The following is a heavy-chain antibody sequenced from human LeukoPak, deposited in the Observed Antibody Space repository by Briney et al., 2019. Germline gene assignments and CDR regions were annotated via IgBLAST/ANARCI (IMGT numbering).Heavy chain of an antibody. CDR2: IKQDGSEK. CDR1: GFTFSSYW. V-gene: IGHV3-7*01. D-gene: IGHD2-21*01. Sequence: GGSLRLSCAASGFTFSSYWMDRVRQAPGKGLEWVANIKQDGSEKYYVDSVKGRFTISRDNAKNSLYLQMNSLRADDTAVYYCARDRDWYTFDYWGQGALVTVSS. CDR3: ARDRDWYTFDY. J-gene: IGHJ4*02.